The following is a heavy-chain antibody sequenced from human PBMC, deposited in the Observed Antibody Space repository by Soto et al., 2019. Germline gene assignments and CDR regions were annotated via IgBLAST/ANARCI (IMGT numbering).Heavy chain of an antibody. CDR3: ARHRNLDTFDD. V-gene: IGHV4-59*08. J-gene: IGHJ4*02. Sequence: QVQLQESGPGLVKPSETLSLTCTVSGVSIRSDYWSWIRHLPGKGLEWIGYKYHSGSTGNNPSLRGRVTISVDTSTNQFSLKLSSVTSADTAVYSCARHRNLDTFDDWGQGTLVTISS. CDR1: GVSIRSDY. D-gene: IGHD1-1*01. CDR2: KYHSGST.